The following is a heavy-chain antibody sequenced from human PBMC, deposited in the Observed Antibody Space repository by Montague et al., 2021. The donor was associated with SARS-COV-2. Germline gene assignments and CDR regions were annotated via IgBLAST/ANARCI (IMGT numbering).Heavy chain of an antibody. V-gene: IGHV4-59*01. CDR2: VHDIESS. D-gene: IGHD3-16*01. J-gene: IGHJ4*02. CDR3: ARVTLGGRDGRTRQYDGLDS. Sequence: SETLSLTCTVSGGSISCYFWNWIRQTPGKGLEWMGYVHDIESSIYNPSLQSRITILLDTPKNQSSLRLNAATAADTAVYYCARVTLGGRDGRTRQYDGLDSWGQGTLVTVSS. CDR1: GGSISCYF.